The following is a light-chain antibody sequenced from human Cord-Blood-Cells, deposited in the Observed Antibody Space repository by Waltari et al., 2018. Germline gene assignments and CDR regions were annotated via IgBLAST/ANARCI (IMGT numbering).Light chain of an antibody. Sequence: QSALTQPASVSGSPGQSITISCPGTSSAVGGYTYVSWYQQHPGKAPKLMIYEVSNRPSGVSNRFSGSKSGNTASLTISGLQAEDEADYYCSSYTSSSTFYVFGTGTKVTVL. V-gene: IGLV2-14*01. CDR3: SSYTSSSTFYV. J-gene: IGLJ1*01. CDR2: EVS. CDR1: SSAVGGYTY.